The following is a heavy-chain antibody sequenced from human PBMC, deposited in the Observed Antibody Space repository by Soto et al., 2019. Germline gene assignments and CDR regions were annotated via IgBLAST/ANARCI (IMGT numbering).Heavy chain of an antibody. CDR1: GFTFSSYA. CDR2: ISYDGSNK. D-gene: IGHD6-19*01. Sequence: QVQLVESGGGVVQPGRSLRLSCAASGFTFSSYAMHWVRQAPGKGLEWVAVISYDGSNKYYADSVKGRFTISRDNSKNTLYLQMNSLRAEDTAVYYCARERGNGYSSGWSGYYYGMDVWGQGTTVTVSS. V-gene: IGHV3-30-3*01. J-gene: IGHJ6*02. CDR3: ARERGNGYSSGWSGYYYGMDV.